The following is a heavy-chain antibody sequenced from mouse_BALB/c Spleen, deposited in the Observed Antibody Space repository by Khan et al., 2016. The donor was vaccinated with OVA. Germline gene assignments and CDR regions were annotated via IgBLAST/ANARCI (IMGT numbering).Heavy chain of an antibody. CDR2: INPTSGYT. CDR3: TRDRIDY. Sequence: QVQLQQSGAERAKPGASVKMSCKASGYTFTTYWMHWVKQRPGQGLEWIGYINPTSGYTDYNEKFKDRATLSADKSSSTAYMQLSSLTSEDSAVYYCTRDRIDYWGKGTTLTVSS. V-gene: IGHV1-7*01. J-gene: IGHJ2*01. CDR1: GYTFTTYW.